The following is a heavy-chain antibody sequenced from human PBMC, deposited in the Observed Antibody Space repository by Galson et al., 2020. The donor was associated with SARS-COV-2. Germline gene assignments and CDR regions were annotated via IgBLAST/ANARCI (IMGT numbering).Heavy chain of an antibody. CDR1: GGTVSSGRYY. CDR3: ARVSKDGSGSYYINWFDT. J-gene: IGHJ5*02. D-gene: IGHD3-10*01. Sequence: SETLSLTCTVSGGTVSSGRYYWSWIRQPPGKGLEWIGYIYYDGSTNDNPSLKSRVTISMDTSNNQFSLKLSSVTAADTAVYFCARVSKDGSGSYYINWFDTWGQGTLVTVSS. V-gene: IGHV4-61*01. CDR2: IYYDGST.